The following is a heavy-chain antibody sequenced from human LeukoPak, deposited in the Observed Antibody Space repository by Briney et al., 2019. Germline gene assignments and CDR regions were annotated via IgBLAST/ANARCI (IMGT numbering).Heavy chain of an antibody. CDR2: ISSSSSYI. J-gene: IGHJ4*02. D-gene: IGHD6-19*01. CDR3: ARDRIAVAVYYFDY. V-gene: IGHV3-21*01. CDR1: GFTFSNAW. Sequence: GGSLRLSCAASGFTFSNAWLNWVRQAPGKGLEWVSSISSSSSYIYYADSVRGRFTISRDNAKNSLYLQMNSLRAEDTAVYYCARDRIAVAVYYFDYWGQGTLVTVSS.